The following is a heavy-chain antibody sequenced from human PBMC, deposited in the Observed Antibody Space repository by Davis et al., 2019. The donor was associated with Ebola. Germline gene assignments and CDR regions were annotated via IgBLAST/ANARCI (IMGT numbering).Heavy chain of an antibody. Sequence: MPSETLSLTCTVSGGSISSYYWSWIRQPPGKGLEWIGYIYYSGSTNYNPSLKSRVTISVDTSKNQFSLKLNSVTAADTAVYYCARGQASDYGDKYGMDVWGQGTTVTVSS. CDR1: GGSISSYY. CDR3: ARGQASDYGDKYGMDV. CDR2: IYYSGST. D-gene: IGHD4-17*01. V-gene: IGHV4-59*12. J-gene: IGHJ6*02.